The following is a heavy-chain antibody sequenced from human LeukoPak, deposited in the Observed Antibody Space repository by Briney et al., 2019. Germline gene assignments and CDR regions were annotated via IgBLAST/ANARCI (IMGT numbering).Heavy chain of an antibody. CDR1: GFTFSTCA. CDR2: ISGSGGST. CDR3: AKAHCSPTSCSMIDY. Sequence: PGGSLRLSCAASGFTFSTCAMGWVRQAPGKGLGWVSAISGSGGSTFYADSVKGRFTISRDNSKNTVYLQMSGLRAEDTALYYCAKAHCSPTSCSMIDYWGQGTLVTVSS. J-gene: IGHJ4*02. D-gene: IGHD2-2*01. V-gene: IGHV3-23*01.